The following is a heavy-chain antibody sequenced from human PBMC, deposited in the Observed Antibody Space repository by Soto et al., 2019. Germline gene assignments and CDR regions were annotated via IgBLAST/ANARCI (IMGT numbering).Heavy chain of an antibody. CDR1: GGSISSYY. Sequence: SETLSLTCPVSGGSISSYYWNWIRQPPGKGLEWIGYIYYSGSTNYNPSLKSRVTISVDTSKNQFSLKLSSVTAADTAVYYCARVPLRRIAAAGGNWFDPWGQGTLVTAPQ. D-gene: IGHD6-13*01. J-gene: IGHJ5*02. CDR2: IYYSGST. CDR3: ARVPLRRIAAAGGNWFDP. V-gene: IGHV4-59*01.